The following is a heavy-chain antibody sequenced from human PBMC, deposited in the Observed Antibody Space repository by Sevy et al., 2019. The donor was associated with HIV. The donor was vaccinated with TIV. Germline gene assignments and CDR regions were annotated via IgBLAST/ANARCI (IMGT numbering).Heavy chain of an antibody. J-gene: IGHJ6*02. CDR2: MKQGGSEK. CDR3: ARVYDFWSPMDFNEGFYYYGLDV. Sequence: GGSLRLSCAASGFSFSNYWMTWVRQAPGKGLEWVANMKQGGSEKYYVDSVKGRFTISRDNAKNSLYLQMSSLRAEDTAVYYCARVYDFWSPMDFNEGFYYYGLDVWGQGTTVTVSS. D-gene: IGHD3-3*01. CDR1: GFSFSNYW. V-gene: IGHV3-7*01.